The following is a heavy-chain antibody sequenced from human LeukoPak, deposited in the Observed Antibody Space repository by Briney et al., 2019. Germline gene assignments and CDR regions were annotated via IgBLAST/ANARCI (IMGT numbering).Heavy chain of an antibody. V-gene: IGHV3-15*01. CDR1: GFTFSSYA. J-gene: IGHJ4*02. CDR3: TTALGIAVAGTDY. CDR2: IKSKTDGGTT. D-gene: IGHD6-19*01. Sequence: GGSLRLSCAASGFTFSSYAMSWVRQAPGKGLEWVGRIKSKTDGGTTDYAAPVKGRFTISRDDSKNTLYLQMNSLKTEDTAVYYCTTALGIAVAGTDYWGQGTLVTVSS.